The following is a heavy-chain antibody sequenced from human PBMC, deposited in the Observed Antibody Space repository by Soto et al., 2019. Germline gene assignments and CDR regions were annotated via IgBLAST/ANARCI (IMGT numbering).Heavy chain of an antibody. CDR2: ISYDGSNK. D-gene: IGHD2-15*01. CDR3: AKQGLPHHNWFDP. CDR1: GFPFSSYG. J-gene: IGHJ5*02. Sequence: PGGSLRLSCAASGFPFSSYGIHWVRQAPGKGLEWVAVISYDGSNKYYADSVKGRFTISRDDSKNTLYLQMNSLRAEDTAVYYCAKQGLPHHNWFDPGAREPWSPSPQ. V-gene: IGHV3-30*18.